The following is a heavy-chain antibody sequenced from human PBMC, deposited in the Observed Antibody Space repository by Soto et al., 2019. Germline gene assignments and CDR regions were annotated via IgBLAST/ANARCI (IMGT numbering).Heavy chain of an antibody. CDR1: GFTFSDYY. CDR3: ARGGVKGNKYRDQVYN. Sequence: QVQVVESGGGLVKPGGSLRLSCAASGFTFSDYYMSWIRQAPGKGLEWVSFISSSGDSTKYADSVKGRFTISRDNAKYSLYLQLNSRRAEDTAVYYCARGGVKGNKYRDQVYNWGQGKLVTVSS. J-gene: IGHJ4*02. D-gene: IGHD6-6*01. CDR2: ISSSGDST. V-gene: IGHV3-11*06.